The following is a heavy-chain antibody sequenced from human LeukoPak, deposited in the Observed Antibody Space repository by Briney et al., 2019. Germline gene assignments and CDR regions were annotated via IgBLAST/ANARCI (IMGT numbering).Heavy chain of an antibody. J-gene: IGHJ4*02. CDR3: AREVASGSGSYWFDY. D-gene: IGHD3-10*01. Sequence: PGGSLRLSCAASGFTFSSYSMNWVRQAPGKGLEWVSSISSSSYIYYADSVKGRFTISRDNAKNSLYLQMNSLRAEDTAVYYCAREVASGSGSYWFDYWGQGTLVTVSS. CDR1: GFTFSSYS. CDR2: ISSSSYI. V-gene: IGHV3-21*01.